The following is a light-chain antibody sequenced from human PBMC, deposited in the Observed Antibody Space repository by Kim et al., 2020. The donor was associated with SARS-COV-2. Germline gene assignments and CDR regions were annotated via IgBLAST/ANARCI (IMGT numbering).Light chain of an antibody. CDR2: GAS. J-gene: IGKJ1*01. CDR3: QKYNGAPWT. Sequence: GDRVTITCRARQAISNDLAWYQQRPGKVPNLLIYGASALQSAVPSRFSGSGSGTDFTLTISSLQPEDVAIYYCQKYNGAPWTFGQGTKVDIK. V-gene: IGKV1-27*01. CDR1: QAISND.